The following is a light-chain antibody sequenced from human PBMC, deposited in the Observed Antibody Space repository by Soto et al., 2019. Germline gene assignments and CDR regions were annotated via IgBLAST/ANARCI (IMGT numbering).Light chain of an antibody. CDR2: GES. J-gene: IGLJ3*02. CDR1: GSNIGAGYD. V-gene: IGLV1-40*01. CDR3: SSYAGGNHWV. Sequence: QSVLTQPPSVSGAPGQRVTISCTGSGSNIGAGYDVHWYQHRPGTAPKLLVFGESHRPSGVPDRFSGSKSGTSASLAITGLQAEDEGDYYCSSYAGGNHWVFGGGTKLTVL.